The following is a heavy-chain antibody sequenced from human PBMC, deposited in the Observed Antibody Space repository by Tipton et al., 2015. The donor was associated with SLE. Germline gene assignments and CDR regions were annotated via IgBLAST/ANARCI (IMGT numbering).Heavy chain of an antibody. CDR2: ISKSGSEI. J-gene: IGHJ5*02. V-gene: IGHV3-48*03. CDR1: GFLFSRYE. CDR3: ARGIGEKGASARGDWFDP. Sequence: SLRLSCVGSGFLFSRYEMNWVRLAPGKGLEWVSYISKSGSEIYYADSVKGRFTISRDNAKNSLFLQMDSLRAEDMAVYYCARGIGEKGASARGDWFDPWGQGTLVTVSS. D-gene: IGHD3-10*01.